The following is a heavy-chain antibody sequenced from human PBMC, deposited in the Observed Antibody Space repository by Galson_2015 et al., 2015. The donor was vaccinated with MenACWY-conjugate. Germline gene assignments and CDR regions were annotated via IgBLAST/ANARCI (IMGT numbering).Heavy chain of an antibody. CDR2: ISKSGSPM. D-gene: IGHD5-18*01. J-gene: IGHJ6*03. V-gene: IGHV3-48*03. CDR3: ARVGTWIHQYFYYMDV. Sequence: SLRLSCAASGFTFTGYDFNWVRQAPGKGLEWLSYISKSGSPMYYADSVKGRFTISRDNMKKSLFLEMNSLRAGDTGAYYCARVGTWIHQYFYYMDVWGKGTTVTVSS. CDR1: GFTFTGYD.